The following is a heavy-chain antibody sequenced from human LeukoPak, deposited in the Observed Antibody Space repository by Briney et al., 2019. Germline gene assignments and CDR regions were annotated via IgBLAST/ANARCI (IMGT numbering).Heavy chain of an antibody. V-gene: IGHV4-30-4*08. D-gene: IGHD3-3*01. Sequence: PSETLSLTCIVSGGSISSGDYYWSWIRQPPGKGLEWIGYIYYSGSTYYNPSLKSRVTVSVDTSKNQFSLKLSSVTAADTAVYYCARDLIRDFWSGYYGNYWGQGTLVTVSS. J-gene: IGHJ4*02. CDR1: GGSISSGDYY. CDR2: IYYSGST. CDR3: ARDLIRDFWSGYYGNY.